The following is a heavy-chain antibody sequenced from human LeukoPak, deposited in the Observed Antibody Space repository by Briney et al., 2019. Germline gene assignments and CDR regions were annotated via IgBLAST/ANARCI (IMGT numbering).Heavy chain of an antibody. J-gene: IGHJ4*02. CDR1: GFTFSSHG. D-gene: IGHD3-10*01. Sequence: GGSLRLSCAASGFTFSSHGMNWVRQAPGKGLEWVSGISGSGGNTYYADSVKGRFTISRDNSKNTLYLQMNSLRAEDTAVYYCAKVGIDGSGPFDHWGQGTLVTVSS. V-gene: IGHV3-23*01. CDR3: AKVGIDGSGPFDH. CDR2: ISGSGGNT.